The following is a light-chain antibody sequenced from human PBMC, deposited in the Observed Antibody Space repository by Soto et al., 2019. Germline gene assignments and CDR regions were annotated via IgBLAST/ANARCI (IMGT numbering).Light chain of an antibody. J-gene: IGKJ1*01. Sequence: DIVMTQSPDSLAVSLGERATINCKSSQSVLYSSSNKNYLAWYQQKPGQPPKLLIYWASTRESGVPDRFSGSGSGTDFTLTISSLQAEDVAIYYCQQYYSTPRTFGHGTKVEIK. CDR2: WAS. V-gene: IGKV4-1*01. CDR1: QSVLYSSSNKNY. CDR3: QQYYSTPRT.